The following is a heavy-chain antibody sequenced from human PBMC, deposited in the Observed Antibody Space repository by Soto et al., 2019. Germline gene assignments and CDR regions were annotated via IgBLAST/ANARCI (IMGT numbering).Heavy chain of an antibody. Sequence: QVQLVESGGGVVQPGRSLRLSCAASGFTCARYAIHWVRQAPGKGLEWVAVISSDETTKYYADSVRGRFTISRDNSKNTLFLQMDSLRAEDTAVYLCARPYCVSASFYLYHYGMDVWGQGTTVTVSS. V-gene: IGHV3-30-3*01. CDR2: ISSDETTK. CDR1: GFTCARYA. D-gene: IGHD2-2*01. CDR3: ARPYCVSASFYLYHYGMDV. J-gene: IGHJ6*02.